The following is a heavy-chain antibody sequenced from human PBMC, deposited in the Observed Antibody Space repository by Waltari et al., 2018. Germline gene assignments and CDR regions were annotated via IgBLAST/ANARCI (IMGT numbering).Heavy chain of an antibody. D-gene: IGHD1-26*01. CDR2: IIPIFGKP. Sequence: QVHLVQSGAEVRRPGSSVKVSCAASGGSFGPDAITWVRQAPGQGLEGIAGIIPIFGKPNYAQKFQDRVKVAADELTRTAFMELSSLRPDDTAVYYCAKRIVGGPFDVWGQGTMVIVSS. V-gene: IGHV1-69*12. CDR3: AKRIVGGPFDV. CDR1: GGSFGPDA. J-gene: IGHJ3*01.